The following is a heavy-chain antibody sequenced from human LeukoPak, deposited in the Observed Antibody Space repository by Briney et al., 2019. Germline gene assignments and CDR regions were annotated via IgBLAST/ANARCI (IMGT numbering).Heavy chain of an antibody. CDR1: GFTFSSYG. Sequence: GGSLRLSCAASGFTFSSYGMHGAPRAPARGLEGVQVKWYDGSNKYYADSVKGRFTISRDNSKNTLYLQMNSLRAEDTAVYYCARALYDILTGPNWFDPWGQGTLVTVSS. V-gene: IGHV3-33*01. CDR2: KWYDGSNK. CDR3: ARALYDILTGPNWFDP. J-gene: IGHJ5*02. D-gene: IGHD3-9*01.